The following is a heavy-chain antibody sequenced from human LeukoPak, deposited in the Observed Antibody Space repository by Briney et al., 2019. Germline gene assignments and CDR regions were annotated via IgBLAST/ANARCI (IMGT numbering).Heavy chain of an antibody. CDR2: ISYDGSNK. CDR3: ARDLRYGGSFDY. CDR1: GFTFSSYA. D-gene: IGHD4-23*01. V-gene: IGHV3-30*04. J-gene: IGHJ4*02. Sequence: GGSLRLSCAASGFTFSSYAMHWVRQAPGKGLEWVAVISYDGSNKYYADSVKGRFTISRDNSKNTLYLQMNSLRAGDTAVYYCARDLRYGGSFDYWGQGTLVTVSS.